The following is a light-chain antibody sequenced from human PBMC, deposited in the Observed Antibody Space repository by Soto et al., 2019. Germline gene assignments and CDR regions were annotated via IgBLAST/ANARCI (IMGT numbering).Light chain of an antibody. V-gene: IGKV1-5*03. J-gene: IGKJ1*01. CDR1: QSISSW. CDR2: KAS. Sequence: DIQMTQSPSTLSASVGYRVTITCLASQSISSWLAWYQQKPGKAPKLLIYKASYLQSWVPSTFSGSGSGTEFTITISSLQPDDFANYYCQQYKSYSSWTFGQGTKVDIK. CDR3: QQYKSYSSWT.